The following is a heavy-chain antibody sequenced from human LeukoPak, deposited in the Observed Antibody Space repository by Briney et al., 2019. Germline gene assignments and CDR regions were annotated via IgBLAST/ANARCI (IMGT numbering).Heavy chain of an antibody. CDR3: AKEGHYYYYYGMDV. V-gene: IGHV3-9*01. CDR2: TSWNSGSI. J-gene: IGHJ6*02. CDR1: GFTFDDYA. Sequence: GGSLRLSCAASGFTFDDYAMHWVRQAPGKGLEWVSGTSWNSGSIGYADSVKGRFTVSRDNAKSSLYLQMNSLRAEDTALYYCAKEGHYYYYYGMDVWGQGTTVTVSS.